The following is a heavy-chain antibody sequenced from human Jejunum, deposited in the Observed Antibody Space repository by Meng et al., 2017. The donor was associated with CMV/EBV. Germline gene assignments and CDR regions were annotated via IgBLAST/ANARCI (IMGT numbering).Heavy chain of an antibody. Sequence: GFSFSIYSMNWVRQVPGKGLEWVSYISSSSSSMFYADSVRGRFTISRDNAKNSLYLQMNSLRAEDTGIYYCARDHYGGSVRTFDYWGLGTLGTVSS. V-gene: IGHV3-48*04. CDR2: ISSSSSSM. CDR1: GFSFSIYS. CDR3: ARDHYGGSVRTFDY. J-gene: IGHJ4*02. D-gene: IGHD4/OR15-4a*01.